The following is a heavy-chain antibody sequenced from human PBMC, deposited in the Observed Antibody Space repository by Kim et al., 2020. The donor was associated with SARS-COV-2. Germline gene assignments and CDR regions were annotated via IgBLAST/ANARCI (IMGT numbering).Heavy chain of an antibody. Sequence: ASVKVSCKASGYTFTSYYMHWVRQSPGQGLEWMGIINPSGGSTSYAQKFQGRVTMTRDTSTSTVYMELSSLRSEDTAVYYCARDVREYSGYDVVAGVDYWGQGTLVTVSS. CDR1: GYTFTSYY. J-gene: IGHJ4*02. CDR2: INPSGGST. V-gene: IGHV1-46*01. CDR3: ARDVREYSGYDVVAGVDY. D-gene: IGHD5-12*01.